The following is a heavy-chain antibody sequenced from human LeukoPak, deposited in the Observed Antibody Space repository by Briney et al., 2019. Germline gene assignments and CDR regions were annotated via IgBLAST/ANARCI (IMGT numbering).Heavy chain of an antibody. CDR1: SGSISPYY. V-gene: IGHV4-4*02. CDR3: TRQIIPFCPFAF. D-gene: IGHD3-10*01. CDR2: ISHDGTR. J-gene: IGHJ4*02. Sequence: SATLSLTCTVSSGSISPYYWSWVRQAPGKGLEWIGEISHDGTRNYNPSLRSRVAMSFDRANNYFSLSLTAVTAAATALYYSTRQIIPFCPFAFWGQGVMVTVSS.